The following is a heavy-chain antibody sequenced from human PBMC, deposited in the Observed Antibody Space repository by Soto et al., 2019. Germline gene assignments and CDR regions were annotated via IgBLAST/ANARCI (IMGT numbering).Heavy chain of an antibody. J-gene: IGHJ4*02. V-gene: IGHV2-5*02. Sequence: QITLKESGPTLVKPTQTLTLACTFSGFSLSTSDVGVGWIRQPPGKALEWLAIIFWDDDERYNPSLMTRLTITKDTSKNQVVLTMTNMAPIDTATYYCAHRTYCAGGSCYDYWGQGILVTVSS. CDR3: AHRTYCAGGSCYDY. CDR1: GFSLSTSDVG. D-gene: IGHD2-15*01. CDR2: IFWDDDE.